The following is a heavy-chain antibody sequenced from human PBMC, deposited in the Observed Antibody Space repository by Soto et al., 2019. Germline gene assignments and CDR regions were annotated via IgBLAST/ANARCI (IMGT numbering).Heavy chain of an antibody. J-gene: IGHJ2*01. CDR2: ISSSSSYI. D-gene: IGHD3-9*01. CDR1: GFTFSSYS. Sequence: EVQLVESGGGLPKPGGSLRLSCAASGFTFSSYSINWVRQAPEKGLEWVSAISSSSSYIYYADSVKGRFTMSRDNAKNYLDLPMNRLRAEDAAVYYCARVFAYYGILTVYYLPHWCFEHWGRSTLVTVAS. V-gene: IGHV3-21*04. CDR3: ARVFAYYGILTVYYLPHWCFEH.